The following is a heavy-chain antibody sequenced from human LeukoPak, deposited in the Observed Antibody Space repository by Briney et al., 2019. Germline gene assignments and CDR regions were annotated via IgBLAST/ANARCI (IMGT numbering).Heavy chain of an antibody. Sequence: GGSLRLSCAASGFTFSSYGMHWVRQAPGKGLEWVAFIRYDGSNKYYADSVKGRFTISRDNSKNTLYLQMNGLRAEDTAVYYCAKDKSEYDFWSGYSPIDYWGQGTLVTVSS. D-gene: IGHD3-3*01. J-gene: IGHJ4*02. CDR2: IRYDGSNK. CDR3: AKDKSEYDFWSGYSPIDY. V-gene: IGHV3-30*02. CDR1: GFTFSSYG.